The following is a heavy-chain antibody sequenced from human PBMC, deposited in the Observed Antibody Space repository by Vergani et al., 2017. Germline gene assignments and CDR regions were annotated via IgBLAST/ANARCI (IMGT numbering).Heavy chain of an antibody. CDR3: AGGPDYYDSSGYDWFDY. V-gene: IGHV1-46*03. CDR1: GYTFTSYY. D-gene: IGHD3-22*01. Sequence: QVQLVQSGAEVKKPGASVKASCKASGYTFTSYYMHWVRQAPGQGLEWMGIINPSGGSTSYAQKFQGRVTMTRATSTSTVYMELSSLRSEDTAVYYCAGGPDYYDSSGYDWFDYWSQGTLVTVSS. CDR2: INPSGGST. J-gene: IGHJ4*02.